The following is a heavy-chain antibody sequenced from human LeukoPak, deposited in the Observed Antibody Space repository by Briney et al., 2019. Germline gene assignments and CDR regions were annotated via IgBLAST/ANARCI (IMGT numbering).Heavy chain of an antibody. CDR1: GGSISSYY. D-gene: IGHD6-19*01. Sequence: PSETLSLTCTVSGGSISSYYWSWIRQPPGKGLEWIGYIYYSGSTNYNPSLKSRVTISVDTSKNQSSLKLSSVTAADTAVYYCARQRVSGWYYFDYWGQGTLVTVSS. V-gene: IGHV4-59*08. CDR3: ARQRVSGWYYFDY. CDR2: IYYSGST. J-gene: IGHJ4*02.